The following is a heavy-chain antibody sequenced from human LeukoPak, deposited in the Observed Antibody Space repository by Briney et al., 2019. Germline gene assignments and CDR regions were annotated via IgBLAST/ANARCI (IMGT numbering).Heavy chain of an antibody. CDR3: ARVKIVVVLAAMLNAEFDP. CDR1: GDSVTSDNFY. CDR2: VYRSGSA. V-gene: IGHV4-39*07. D-gene: IGHD2-2*01. J-gene: IGHJ5*02. Sequence: PSETLSLTCNVSGDSVTSDNFYWAWIRQPPGKGPEWIGTVYRSGSAYHNPSLKSRVTISVDTSKNQFSLKLSSVTAADTAVYYCARVKIVVVLAAMLNAEFDPWGQGTLVTVSS.